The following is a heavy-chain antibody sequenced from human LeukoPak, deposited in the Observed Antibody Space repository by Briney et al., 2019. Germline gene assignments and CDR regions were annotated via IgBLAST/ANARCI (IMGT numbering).Heavy chain of an antibody. CDR2: IVVGSGHT. Sequence: GTSVKVSCKASGFTFTSSTIQWVRQARGQRLEWIRWIVVGSGHTNYAQKFQERVTITRDMSTNTSYMELSSLRSEDTAVYYCAALGVSGSGSLADYWGQGTLVTVSS. CDR1: GFTFTSST. J-gene: IGHJ4*02. D-gene: IGHD3-10*01. CDR3: AALGVSGSGSLADY. V-gene: IGHV1-58*02.